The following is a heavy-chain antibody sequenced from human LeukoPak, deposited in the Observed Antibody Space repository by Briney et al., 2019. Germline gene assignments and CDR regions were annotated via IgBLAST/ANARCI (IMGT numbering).Heavy chain of an antibody. Sequence: GASVKVSCKASGYTFTNYGISWVRQAPAQGLEWLAWISAYNGDTRYAEKVQGRVTVTTNASTSTAYMELRSLRSDDTALYYCAREPLGYYDSSGYLYYFEYWGPGTLVTVSS. CDR1: GYTFTNYG. CDR3: AREPLGYYDSSGYLYYFEY. V-gene: IGHV1-18*01. D-gene: IGHD3-22*01. J-gene: IGHJ4*02. CDR2: ISAYNGDT.